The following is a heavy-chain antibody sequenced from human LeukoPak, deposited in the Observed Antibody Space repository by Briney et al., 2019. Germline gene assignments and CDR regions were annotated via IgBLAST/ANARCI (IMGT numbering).Heavy chain of an antibody. V-gene: IGHV3-66*04. CDR3: ARHTRPGYSGYENAFDI. J-gene: IGHJ3*02. Sequence: GGSLRLSCAASGFTVSSNYMSWVRQAPGKGLEWVSVIYSGGSTYYADSVKGRFTISRDNSKNTLYLQMNSLRAEDTAVYYCARHTRPGYSGYENAFDIWGQGTVVTVSS. D-gene: IGHD5-12*01. CDR2: IYSGGST. CDR1: GFTVSSNY.